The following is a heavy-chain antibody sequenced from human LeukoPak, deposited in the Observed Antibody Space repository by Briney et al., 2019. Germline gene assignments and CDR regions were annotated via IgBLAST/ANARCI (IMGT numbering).Heavy chain of an antibody. Sequence: PGGSLRLSCAASGFTFSSYWMSWVRQAPGKGLEWVANINQDGSDKYYVDSVKGRFTISRDNAKNSLYPQMNSLRAEGTALYHCARHGSDEVLDSWGQGTLVSVSS. V-gene: IGHV3-7*01. CDR2: INQDGSDK. CDR1: GFTFSSYW. CDR3: ARHGSDEVLDS. J-gene: IGHJ4*02. D-gene: IGHD3-10*01.